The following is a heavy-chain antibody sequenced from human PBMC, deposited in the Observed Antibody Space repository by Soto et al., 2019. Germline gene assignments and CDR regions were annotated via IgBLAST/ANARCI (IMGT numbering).Heavy chain of an antibody. CDR1: GFSLITHGVG. J-gene: IGHJ4*02. CDR2: TYWDDDR. V-gene: IGHV2-5*02. Sequence: QITLKESGPTLVKPTQTLTLTCTFSGFSLITHGVGVGWIRQPPGKALEWLALTYWDDDRRYSPSLKSRLTITKDTSKNQVVLTMTNMDPVDTATYYCAPKPDFHYFDYWGQGTLVTVSS. CDR3: APKPDFHYFDY.